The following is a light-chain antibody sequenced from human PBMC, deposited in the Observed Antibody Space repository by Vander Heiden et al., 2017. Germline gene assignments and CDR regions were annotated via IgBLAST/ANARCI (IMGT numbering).Light chain of an antibody. CDR2: EVS. V-gene: IGLV2-14*01. Sequence: HSALTQPASVSGSPGPPITISCPGTSSDVGGYNYVSWYQQHPGKAPKLMIYEVSNRPSGVSNRFSGSKSGNTASLTISGLQAEDEADYYCSSYTSSSTRVFGTGTKVTVL. J-gene: IGLJ1*01. CDR1: SSDVGGYNY. CDR3: SSYTSSSTRV.